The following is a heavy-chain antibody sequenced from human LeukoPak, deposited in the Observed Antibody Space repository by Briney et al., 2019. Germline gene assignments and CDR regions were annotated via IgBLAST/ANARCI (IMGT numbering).Heavy chain of an antibody. Sequence: ASVKVSCKASGYTFTSYAMHWVRQAPGQRLEWMGWINAGNGNTKYSQKFQGRVTMTTDTSTSTAYMELRSLRSDDTAVYYCARVRAAAGTREDYWGQGTLVTVSS. CDR3: ARVRAAAGTREDY. D-gene: IGHD6-13*01. V-gene: IGHV1-3*01. CDR2: INAGNGNT. J-gene: IGHJ4*02. CDR1: GYTFTSYA.